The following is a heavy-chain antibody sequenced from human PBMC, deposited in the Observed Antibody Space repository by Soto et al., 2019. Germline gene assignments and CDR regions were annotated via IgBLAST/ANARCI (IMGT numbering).Heavy chain of an antibody. CDR1: RSTFSNYG. Sequence: GESLKISCAASRSTFSNYGMHWVRQTPGKGLEWVAVISYDGSNKYYADSVKGRFTISRDNSKNTLYLQMNSLRVEDMAVYYCVKGGYHYFDYWGQGTLVTVS. V-gene: IGHV3-30*18. D-gene: IGHD5-12*01. CDR2: ISYDGSNK. J-gene: IGHJ4*02. CDR3: VKGGYHYFDY.